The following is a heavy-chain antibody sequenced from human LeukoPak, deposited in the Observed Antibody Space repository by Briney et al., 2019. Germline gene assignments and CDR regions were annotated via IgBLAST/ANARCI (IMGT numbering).Heavy chain of an antibody. CDR2: IYYSGST. D-gene: IGHD4-11*01. CDR1: GGSISSYY. J-gene: IGHJ6*03. Sequence: SETLSLTCTVSGGSISSYYWSWIRQPPGKGLEWIGYIYYSGSTNYNPSLKSRVTISVDTSKNQVSLKLSSVTAADTAVYYCARGQYYYYMDVWGKGTTVTVSS. CDR3: ARGQYYYYMDV. V-gene: IGHV4-59*01.